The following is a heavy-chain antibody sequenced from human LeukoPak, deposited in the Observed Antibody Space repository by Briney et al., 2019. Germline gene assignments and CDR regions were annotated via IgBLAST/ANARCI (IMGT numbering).Heavy chain of an antibody. V-gene: IGHV3-73*01. Sequence: AGGSLRLSCAASGFTFSGSAMHWVRQASGKGLEWVGRIRSKANSYATAYAASVKGRFTISRDDLKNTAYLQMNSLKTEDTAMYYCTRPSRELRGYYYYYMDVWGKGTTVTVSS. CDR2: IRSKANSYAT. D-gene: IGHD1-26*01. CDR3: TRPSRELRGYYYYYMDV. CDR1: GFTFSGSA. J-gene: IGHJ6*03.